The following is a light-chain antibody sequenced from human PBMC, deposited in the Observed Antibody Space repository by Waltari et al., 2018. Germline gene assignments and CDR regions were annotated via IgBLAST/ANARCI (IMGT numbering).Light chain of an antibody. J-gene: IGKJ2*01. CDR1: QGIDNS. CDR3: LQHNNYPYT. Sequence: DIQMTQSPSAMFASIGDRVTITCRASQGIDNSLAWFQQKPGKAPKRLIFAASTLQTGVPSRFSGSRSGTELTLTISSLQPEDFATYYCLQHNNYPYTFGQGTKLEIK. V-gene: IGKV1-17*03. CDR2: AAS.